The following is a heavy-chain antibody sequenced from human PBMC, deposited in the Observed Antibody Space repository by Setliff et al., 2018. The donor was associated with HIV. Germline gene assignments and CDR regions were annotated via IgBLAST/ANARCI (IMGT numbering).Heavy chain of an antibody. CDR2: IKQDGSEK. Sequence: GGSLRLSCAASGFTFSNYWMDWVRQAPGKGLEWVATIKQDGSEKYYVESVKGRFTISRDNAENSLYLQMNNLRAEDTAVYYCRGSGNSYAFDMWGQGTMVTVSS. D-gene: IGHD3-10*01. V-gene: IGHV3-7*03. CDR1: GFTFSNYW. CDR3: RGSGNSYAFDM. J-gene: IGHJ3*02.